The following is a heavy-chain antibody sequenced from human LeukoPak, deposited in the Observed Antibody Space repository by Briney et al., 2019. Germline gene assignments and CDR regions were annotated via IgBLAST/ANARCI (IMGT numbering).Heavy chain of an antibody. CDR1: GFTFSSYS. Sequence: GGSLRLSRAASGFTFSSYSMNWVRQAPGKGLEWVSYISSSSSTIYYADSVKGRFTISRDNAKNSLYLQMNSLRAEDTAVYYCARVGDGYSSSWQENYWGQGTLVTVSS. CDR3: ARVGDGYSSSWQENY. V-gene: IGHV3-48*01. J-gene: IGHJ4*02. CDR2: ISSSSSTI. D-gene: IGHD6-13*01.